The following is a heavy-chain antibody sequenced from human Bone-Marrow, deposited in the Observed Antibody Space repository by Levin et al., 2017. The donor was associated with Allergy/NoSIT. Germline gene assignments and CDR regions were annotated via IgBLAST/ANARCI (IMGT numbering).Heavy chain of an antibody. Sequence: GGSLRLSCAASGFTFSSYAMSWVRQAPGKGLEWVSSISGSGDSSHNADSVKGRFTISRDNSKSTLYLQMNSLRAEDTAVYYCGGRSGNYYDYWGPGTLVTVSS. J-gene: IGHJ4*02. D-gene: IGHD1-26*01. CDR2: ISGSGDSS. CDR3: GGRSGNYYDY. CDR1: GFTFSSYA. V-gene: IGHV3-23*01.